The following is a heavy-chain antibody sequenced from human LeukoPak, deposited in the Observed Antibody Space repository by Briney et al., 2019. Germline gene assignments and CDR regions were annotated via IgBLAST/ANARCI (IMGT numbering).Heavy chain of an antibody. J-gene: IGHJ6*03. D-gene: IGHD3-10*01. CDR2: ISAYNGNT. Sequence: ASVKVSCKASGYTFTSYGISWVRQAPGQGLEWMGWISAYNGNTNYAQKLQGRVTMTTDTSTSTAYMELRSLRADDTAVYYCARDKTHGSGSHAYYHYMDVWGNGTTVTISS. CDR3: ARDKTHGSGSHAYYHYMDV. V-gene: IGHV1-18*01. CDR1: GYTFTSYG.